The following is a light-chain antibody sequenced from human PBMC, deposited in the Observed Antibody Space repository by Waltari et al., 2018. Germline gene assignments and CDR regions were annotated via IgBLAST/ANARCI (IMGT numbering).Light chain of an antibody. CDR1: SSDVGGYNY. V-gene: IGLV2-11*01. CDR2: DVT. J-gene: IGLJ3*02. CDR3: SSYAGTYTGV. Sequence: QSALTQPRSVSESPGQSVTISCTGPSSDVGGYNYISWYQHHPGKAPKLIIYDVTKRPSGVPDRFSASKSGNTASLTISGLRAEDEADYYCSSYAGTYTGVFGGGTKLTVL.